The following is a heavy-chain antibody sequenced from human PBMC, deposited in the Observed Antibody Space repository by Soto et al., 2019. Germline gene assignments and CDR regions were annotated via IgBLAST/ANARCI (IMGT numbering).Heavy chain of an antibody. J-gene: IGHJ4*02. CDR2: IYYSGST. D-gene: IGHD3-16*02. CDR1: GGSISSYY. CDR3: ASSHLGELSFFDL. Sequence: PSETLSLTCTVSGGSISSYYWSWIRQPPGKGLEWIGYIYYSGSTNYNPSLKSRVTISVDTSKNQFSLKLSSVTAADTAVYYCASSHLGELSFFDLWGQGTLVTFSS. V-gene: IGHV4-59*01.